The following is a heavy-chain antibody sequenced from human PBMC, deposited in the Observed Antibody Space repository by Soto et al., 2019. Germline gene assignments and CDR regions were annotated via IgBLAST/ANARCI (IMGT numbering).Heavy chain of an antibody. CDR1: GASVSGDGSY. CDR3: ARDLGSEQWFLDN. CDR2: IHNSGST. D-gene: IGHD6-19*01. J-gene: IGHJ4*02. V-gene: IGHV4-31*03. Sequence: QVQLQESGPGLVKPSQTLSLTCLVSGASVSGDGSYCSWIRQHPGKGLEFIGYIHNSGSTYSNPSLEDRVAMSIDTSKNQFSLRLSSVTAADSAVYFCARDLGSEQWFLDNWGQGILVTVSS.